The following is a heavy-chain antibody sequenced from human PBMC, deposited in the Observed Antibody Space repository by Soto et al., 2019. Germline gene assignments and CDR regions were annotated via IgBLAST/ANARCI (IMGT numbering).Heavy chain of an antibody. CDR2: TKTSGDTT. J-gene: IGHJ4*02. D-gene: IGHD1-1*01. Sequence: GGSLRLSCADSGFAFSNCAMSWVRQAPGKGREWVSTTKTSGDTTFYADPVKGRFTTSRDDSKNTLYLQMTSLRAEDTATYYCTKDVTGDIGADFWGQGTPVTVSS. V-gene: IGHV3-23*05. CDR1: GFAFSNCA. CDR3: TKDVTGDIGADF.